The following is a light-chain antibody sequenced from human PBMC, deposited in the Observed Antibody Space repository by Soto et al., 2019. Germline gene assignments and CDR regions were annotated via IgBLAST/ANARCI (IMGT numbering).Light chain of an antibody. J-gene: IGKJ2*01. V-gene: IGKV1-5*03. CDR3: QQYNSYSYT. CDR2: EAS. Sequence: DFQMTQSPSTLSASVGDRVTITCRASQNINNWLAWYQQKPGKAPKLLIYEASNLQSGVPSRFSGSGSETEFILTIRSMQTADFANYYCQQYNSYSYTFGQGTKGDIK. CDR1: QNINNW.